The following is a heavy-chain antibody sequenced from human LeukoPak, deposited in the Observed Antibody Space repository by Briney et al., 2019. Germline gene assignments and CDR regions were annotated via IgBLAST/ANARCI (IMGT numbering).Heavy chain of an antibody. CDR2: INPSGGST. D-gene: IGHD3-9*01. V-gene: IGHV1-46*01. CDR3: ARDKGDDILTGYRYYYMDV. J-gene: IGHJ6*03. CDR1: GYTFTSYY. Sequence: ASVKVSCKASGYTFTSYYMHWVRQAPGQGLGWMGIINPSGGSTSYAQKFQGRVTMTRDTSTSTVYMELSSLRSEDTAVYYCARDKGDDILTGYRYYYMDVWGKGTTVTISS.